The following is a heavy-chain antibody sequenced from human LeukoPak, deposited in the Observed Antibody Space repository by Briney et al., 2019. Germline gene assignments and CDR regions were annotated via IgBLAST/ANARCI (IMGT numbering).Heavy chain of an antibody. Sequence: GESLKISCKGSGYSFTSYWIGWVRQMPGKGLEWMGIIYPGDSDTTYSPSFRGKVTISADKSSSTAYLQWSSLKASDTAMYYCATTRFGSFLDYWGQGTLVTVSS. CDR2: IYPGDSDT. CDR1: GYSFTSYW. CDR3: ATTRFGSFLDY. J-gene: IGHJ4*02. V-gene: IGHV5-51*01. D-gene: IGHD3-16*01.